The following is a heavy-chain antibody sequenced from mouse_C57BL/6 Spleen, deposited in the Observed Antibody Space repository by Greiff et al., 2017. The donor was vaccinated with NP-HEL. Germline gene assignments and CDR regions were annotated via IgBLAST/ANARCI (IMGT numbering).Heavy chain of an antibody. CDR3: APSYYDYWYFDV. D-gene: IGHD2-4*01. CDR2: INPSSGYT. V-gene: IGHV1-4*01. Sequence: QVQLQQSGAELARPGASVKMSCKASGYTFTSYTMHWVKQRPGQGLEWIGYINPSSGYTNYNGKFKGKATLTADKSSSTAYMQLSSLTSEDSAVYFCAPSYYDYWYFDVWGTGTTVTVAS. CDR1: GYTFTSYT. J-gene: IGHJ1*03.